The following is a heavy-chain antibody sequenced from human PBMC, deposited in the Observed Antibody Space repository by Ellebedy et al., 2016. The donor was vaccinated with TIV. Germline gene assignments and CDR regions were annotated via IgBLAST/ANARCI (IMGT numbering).Heavy chain of an antibody. CDR2: VFHSGIT. D-gene: IGHD6-13*01. J-gene: IGHJ4*02. CDR1: GDPISRHY. Sequence: MPSETLSLTCTVSGDPISRHYWSWIRQPPGKGLEWIGTVFHSGITKYNPSLHSRVTLSRDTSKNQLALNLNSVTATDTAVYYCAKHGTSGIADFDHWGQGALVTVSS. V-gene: IGHV4-59*08. CDR3: AKHGTSGIADFDH.